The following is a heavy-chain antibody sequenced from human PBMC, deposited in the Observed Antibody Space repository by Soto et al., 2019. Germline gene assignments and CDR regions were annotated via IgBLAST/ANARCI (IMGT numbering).Heavy chain of an antibody. CDR1: CYTCICYS. D-gene: IGHD2-21*01. Sequence: VSCKASCYTCICYSMTWVRQEPGQGLELRGRISCYNGNTNSSLTLRVRLTLTTDTSTSTAYMELRSLTSDDTAVYYCARDVFCGGAPACPDLDVWGQGTTVTV. J-gene: IGHJ6*02. CDR3: ARDVFCGGAPACPDLDV. CDR2: ISCYNGNT. V-gene: IGHV1-18*04.